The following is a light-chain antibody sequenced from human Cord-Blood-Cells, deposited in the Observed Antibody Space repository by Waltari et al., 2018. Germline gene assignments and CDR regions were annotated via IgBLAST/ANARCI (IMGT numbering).Light chain of an antibody. J-gene: IGLJ2*01. V-gene: IGLV2-14*01. CDR1: SSDVGGYNY. CDR3: SSYAGSSTFVV. CDR2: EVS. Sequence: QSALTQPASVSGSPGQSITISCTGTSSDVGGYNYVSWYQQHPGKAPKLMIYEVSNRPSGVSNRFSGSKSGNTASLTISGLQAEDGADYYCSSYAGSSTFVVFGGGTKLTVL.